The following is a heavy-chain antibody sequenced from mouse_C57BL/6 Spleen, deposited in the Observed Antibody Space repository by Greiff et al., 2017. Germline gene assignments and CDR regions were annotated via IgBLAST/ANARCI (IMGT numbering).Heavy chain of an antibody. J-gene: IGHJ3*01. CDR1: GYAFSSSW. CDR2: IYPGDGDT. Sequence: QVQLQQSGPELVKPGASVKISCKASGYAFSSSWMNWVKQRPGKGLEWIGRIYPGDGDTNYNGKFKGKATLTADKSSSTAYMQLSSLTSEDSAVYFCARDRYDYDAWFAYWGQGTLVTVAA. CDR3: ARDRYDYDAWFAY. V-gene: IGHV1-82*01. D-gene: IGHD2-4*01.